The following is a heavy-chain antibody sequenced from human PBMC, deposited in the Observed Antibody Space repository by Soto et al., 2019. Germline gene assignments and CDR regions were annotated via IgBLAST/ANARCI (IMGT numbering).Heavy chain of an antibody. V-gene: IGHV5-51*01. CDR1: GYSFTNHW. CDR3: ARRTNAVAGADYYCGSDV. Sequence: GESLKIYCKCSGYSFTNHWIAWVRQMPGKGLERRGIGYPGDPDISYSPSFQGQVTISADNAITTAYLQLSSLKTSVTDMYYCARRTNAVAGADYYCGSDVWGQGTTVTVSS. D-gene: IGHD6-19*01. CDR2: GYPGDPDI. J-gene: IGHJ6*02.